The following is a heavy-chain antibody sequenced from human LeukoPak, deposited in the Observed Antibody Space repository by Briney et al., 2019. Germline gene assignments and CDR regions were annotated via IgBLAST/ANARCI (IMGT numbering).Heavy chain of an antibody. V-gene: IGHV1-69*04. CDR2: IIPILGIA. CDR3: TRGLYGGYRGDY. D-gene: IGHD5-12*01. Sequence: SVKVSCKASGGTFSSYAISWVRQAPGQGLEWMGRIIPILGIANYAQKFQGRVTITADKSTSTAYMELSSLRSDDTAVYYCTRGLYGGYRGDYWGQGTLVTVSS. CDR1: GGTFSSYA. J-gene: IGHJ4*02.